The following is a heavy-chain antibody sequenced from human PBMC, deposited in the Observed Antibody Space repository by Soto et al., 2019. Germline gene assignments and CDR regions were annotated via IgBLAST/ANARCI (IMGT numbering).Heavy chain of an antibody. CDR2: TRNKAKSYTT. CDR3: ARTGMVGRAWSVEAFAI. J-gene: IGHJ3*02. Sequence: EVQLVESGGGLVQPGGSLRLSCVASGFTLSDHFMDWVRQAPGKGLEWVGRTRNKAKSYTTEYAASVKGKFTISRDDSKISMYLPMDRLKTADPALYFSARTGMVGRAWSVEAFAIWGPGTMVTVSS. V-gene: IGHV3-72*01. CDR1: GFTLSDHF. D-gene: IGHD6-19*01.